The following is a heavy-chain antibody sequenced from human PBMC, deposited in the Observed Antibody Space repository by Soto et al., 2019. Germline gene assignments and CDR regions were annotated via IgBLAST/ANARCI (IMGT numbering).Heavy chain of an antibody. J-gene: IGHJ4*02. D-gene: IGHD3-10*01. CDR3: ARQSVGPYGSGSYFDY. Sequence: QVQLQESGPGLVKHSETLYLTCTVSGGSISSYYWSWIRQPPGKGLEWIGYIYYSGSTNYNPSLKSRVTISVDTSKNQFSLKLSSVTAADTAVYYCARQSVGPYGSGSYFDYWGQGALVTVSS. CDR2: IYYSGST. V-gene: IGHV4-59*08. CDR1: GGSISSYY.